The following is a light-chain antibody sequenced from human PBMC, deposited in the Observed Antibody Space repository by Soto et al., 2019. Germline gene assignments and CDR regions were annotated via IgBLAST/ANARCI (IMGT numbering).Light chain of an antibody. CDR1: SGDVGGYDF. V-gene: IGLV2-11*01. CDR2: DVT. Sequence: QSALTQPRSVSGSPGQSVTISCTGSSGDVGGYDFVSWFLQRPGKAPKLMIYDVTKRTSGVPDRFSGSKSGNTASLTISGLQAEDEADYYCCSYAGSYTYVFGTGTKLTVL. J-gene: IGLJ1*01. CDR3: CSYAGSYTYV.